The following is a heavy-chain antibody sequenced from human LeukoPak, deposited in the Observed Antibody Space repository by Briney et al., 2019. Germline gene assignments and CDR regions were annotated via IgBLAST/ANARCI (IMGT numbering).Heavy chain of an antibody. Sequence: SETLSLTCTVSGGSLSSYYWSWIRQPAGKGLEWIGRIYTSGSTNYNPSLKSRVTMSVDTSKNQFSLKVSSVTAADTAVYYCARHSSGWYPTTFDYWAREPWSPSPQ. J-gene: IGHJ4*02. CDR3: ARHSSGWYPTTFDY. D-gene: IGHD6-19*01. CDR1: GGSLSSYY. V-gene: IGHV4-4*07. CDR2: IYTSGST.